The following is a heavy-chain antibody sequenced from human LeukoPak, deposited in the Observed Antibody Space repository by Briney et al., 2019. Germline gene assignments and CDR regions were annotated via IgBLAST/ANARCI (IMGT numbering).Heavy chain of an antibody. Sequence: GGSLRLSCAASGFPLSSYSMNWVRQAPGKGLEWVSYISSSGSAIYYVDSVKGRFTVSRDNAKNSLFLQMNSPRAEDTAVYYCVRVKGSYFDYWGQGALVTVSS. V-gene: IGHV3-48*01. D-gene: IGHD2-15*01. CDR3: VRVKGSYFDY. CDR1: GFPLSSYS. J-gene: IGHJ4*02. CDR2: ISSSGSAI.